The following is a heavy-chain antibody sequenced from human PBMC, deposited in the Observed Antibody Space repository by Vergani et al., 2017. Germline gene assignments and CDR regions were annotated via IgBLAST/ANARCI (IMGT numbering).Heavy chain of an antibody. Sequence: QVPLQQWGAGLLKPSETLSLTCAVYGGSFSGYYWSWIRQPPGKGLEWIGEINHSGSTNYNPSLKSRVTISVDTSKKQFSLKLSSVTAADTAVYYCAGIVGATRNYYYYMDVWGKGP. CDR2: INHSGST. V-gene: IGHV4-34*01. CDR3: AGIVGATRNYYYYMDV. CDR1: GGSFSGYY. D-gene: IGHD1-26*01. J-gene: IGHJ6*03.